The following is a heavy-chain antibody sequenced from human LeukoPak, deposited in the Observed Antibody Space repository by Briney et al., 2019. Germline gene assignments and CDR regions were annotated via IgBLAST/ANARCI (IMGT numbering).Heavy chain of an antibody. D-gene: IGHD5-18*01. J-gene: IGHJ4*02. CDR1: GFTFSSYA. CDR2: IKKDGSEK. CDR3: ARHLSGITGYTYGRGIDY. V-gene: IGHV3-7*01. Sequence: PGGSLRLSCVVSGFTFSSYAMSWVRQAPGKGLEWVANIKKDGSEKYYVDSVKGRFTISRDNAKTSLYLQMNSLRAEDTAVYYCARHLSGITGYTYGRGIDYWGQGTLVTVSS.